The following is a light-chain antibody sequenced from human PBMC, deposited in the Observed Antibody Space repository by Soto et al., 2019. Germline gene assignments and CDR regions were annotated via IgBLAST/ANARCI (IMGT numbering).Light chain of an antibody. CDR1: SSNIGAGYD. CDR2: ANS. V-gene: IGLV1-40*01. CDR3: QSYDNSLRV. J-gene: IGLJ2*01. Sequence: QSVLTQPTSVSGAPGQRVTISCTGSSSNIGAGYDVHWYQQLPGTAPKLLIYANSNRPSGVPDRFSGSKSGTSASLAITGLQAEDEADCYCQSYDNSLRVFGGGTKLTVL.